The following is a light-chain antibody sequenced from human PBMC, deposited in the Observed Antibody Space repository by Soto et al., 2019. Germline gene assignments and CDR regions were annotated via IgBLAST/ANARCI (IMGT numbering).Light chain of an antibody. CDR2: ANS. CDR3: QSYDARLSAYV. V-gene: IGLV1-40*01. Sequence: QSVLTQPPSVSGAPGQGVTISCTGSSFNIGANYDVHWYQHLPGTGPKLLIYANSFRPSGVPDRVSASKPGSSASLAITGLQAEDEADYYCQSYDARLSAYVFGTGTKVTVL. J-gene: IGLJ1*01. CDR1: SFNIGANYD.